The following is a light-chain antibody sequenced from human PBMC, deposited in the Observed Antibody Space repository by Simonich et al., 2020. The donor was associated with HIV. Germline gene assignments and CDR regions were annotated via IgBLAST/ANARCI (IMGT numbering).Light chain of an antibody. CDR1: SSDVGGYDY. CDR2: DVT. CDR3: SSYADSNNLV. Sequence: QSALTQPRSVSGSPGQSVTISCTGSSSDVGGYDYVSWYQQPPATAPKLMIYDVTKRPSGVPDRFSGSKSGNTASLTISGLQAEDEADYYCSSYADSNNLVFGGGTKLTVL. V-gene: IGLV2-11*01. J-gene: IGLJ3*02.